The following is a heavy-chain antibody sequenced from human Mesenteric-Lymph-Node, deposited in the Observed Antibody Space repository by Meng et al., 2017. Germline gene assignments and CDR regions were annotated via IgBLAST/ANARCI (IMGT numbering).Heavy chain of an antibody. J-gene: IGHJ4*02. CDR1: GGSISSSRPY. D-gene: IGHD5-12*01. CDR3: ARHDGGYGDYFDH. Sequence: PQRQESGPGLVTPSEPLSLTCTVSGGSISSSRPYWGWIRQPPGKGLEWIGSIYYSGSTYYNPSLRSRVTMSLDTSKNQFSLKLSSVTATDTAVYYCARHDGGYGDYFDHWGQGTLVTVSS. CDR2: IYYSGST. V-gene: IGHV4-39*01.